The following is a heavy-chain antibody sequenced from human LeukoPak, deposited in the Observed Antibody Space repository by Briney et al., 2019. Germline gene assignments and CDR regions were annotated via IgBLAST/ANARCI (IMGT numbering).Heavy chain of an antibody. D-gene: IGHD3-22*01. J-gene: IGHJ4*02. CDR3: ARPAYDSSGYSSDY. CDR1: GYTFTGYY. V-gene: IGHV1-2*06. Sequence: GASVKVSCKASGYTFTGYYMHWVRQALGQGLEWMGRINPNSGGTNYAQKFQGRVTMTRDTSISTAYMELSRLRSDDTAVYYCARPAYDSSGYSSDYWGQGTLVTVSS. CDR2: INPNSGGT.